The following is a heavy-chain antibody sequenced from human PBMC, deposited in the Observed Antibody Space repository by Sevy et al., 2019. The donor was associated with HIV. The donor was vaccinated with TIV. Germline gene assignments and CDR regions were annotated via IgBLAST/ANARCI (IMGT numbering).Heavy chain of an antibody. CDR2: IRYDGNEK. CDR3: ARGQGLDY. V-gene: IGHV3-30*02. CDR1: GFIFSSYG. Sequence: GSLRITCAASGFIFSSYGMHWVRQAPGKGLDWVAFIRYDGNEKYFADSVRGRFTISRDNSKNTLYLQMNKLRSEDTAVYYCARGQGLDYWGQGTLVTVSS. J-gene: IGHJ4*02.